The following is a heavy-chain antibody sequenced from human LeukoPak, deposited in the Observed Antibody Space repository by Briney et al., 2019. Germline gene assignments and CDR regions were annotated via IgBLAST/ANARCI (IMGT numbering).Heavy chain of an antibody. V-gene: IGHV3-7*01. Sequence: GGSLRLSCAASGFTFTNYWMSWVCQAPGKGLEWVAHIKQDENEKHYVDSVKGRFTISRDNAKNSLYLQMNSLRAEDTAVYYCARDLYSQYWGQGTLVTVSS. CDR1: GFTFTNYW. CDR3: ARDLYSQY. J-gene: IGHJ4*02. D-gene: IGHD2-21*01. CDR2: IKQDENEK.